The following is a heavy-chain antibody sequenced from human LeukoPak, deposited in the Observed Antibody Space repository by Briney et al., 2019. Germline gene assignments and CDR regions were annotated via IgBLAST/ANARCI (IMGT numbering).Heavy chain of an antibody. J-gene: IGHJ6*03. CDR2: ISGSGGST. CDR1: GFTFSSYA. V-gene: IGHV3-23*01. CDR3: AKGLKYYDFWSGYPLYMDV. Sequence: GGSLRLSCAATGFTFSSYAMSWVRQAPGKGLERVSAISGSGGSTYYADSVKGRFTISRDNSKNTLYLQMNSLRAEDTAVYYCAKGLKYYDFWSGYPLYMDVWGKGTTVTVSS. D-gene: IGHD3-3*01.